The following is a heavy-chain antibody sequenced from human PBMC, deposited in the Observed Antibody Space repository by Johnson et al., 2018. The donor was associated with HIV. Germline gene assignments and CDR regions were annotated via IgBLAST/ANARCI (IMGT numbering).Heavy chain of an antibody. CDR1: DFTVGSIY. J-gene: IGHJ3*02. CDR2: IYSGGSS. CDR3: ASSWGNAFDI. Sequence: VQLVESGGGLVQPGGSLRLSCAASDFTVGSIYMSWVRQAPGKGLEWVSLIYSGGSSYYADSVKGRFTISRDNSKNTLYLQMNSLTAEDTAVYYCASSWGNAFDIWGQGTMVTVSS. D-gene: IGHD7-27*01. V-gene: IGHV3-66*01.